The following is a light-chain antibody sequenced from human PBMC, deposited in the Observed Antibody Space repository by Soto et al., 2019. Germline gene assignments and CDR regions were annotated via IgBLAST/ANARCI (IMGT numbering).Light chain of an antibody. CDR2: DAS. J-gene: IGKJ4*01. Sequence: EIVLTQSPGTLSLSPGERATLSCRAGQSVTNSYLAWYQQKPGQAPRLFIYDASRRATGIPDRFSGSGSGTDFTLTISRLQPEDFAVYYCQQYGRSLTFGGGTKVEIK. CDR1: QSVTNSY. CDR3: QQYGRSLT. V-gene: IGKV3-20*01.